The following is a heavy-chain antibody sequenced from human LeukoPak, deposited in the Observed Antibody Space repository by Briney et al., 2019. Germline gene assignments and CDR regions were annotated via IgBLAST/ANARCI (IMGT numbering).Heavy chain of an antibody. CDR1: GYTFMSHG. D-gene: IGHD3-16*01. V-gene: IGHV1-18*01. CDR2: ISGSSSNA. Sequence: ASVKVSCKAYGYTFMSHGISWVRQAPGQGLEWMGWISGSSSNANYAQRLQGRVTMTTDTSTTTAYMELRSLRSDDTAVYYCARATGTWGHDGFDIWGQGTMVTVSS. J-gene: IGHJ3*02. CDR3: ARATGTWGHDGFDI.